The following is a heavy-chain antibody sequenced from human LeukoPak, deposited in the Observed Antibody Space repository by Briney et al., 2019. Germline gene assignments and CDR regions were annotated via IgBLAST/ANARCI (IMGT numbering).Heavy chain of an antibody. CDR2: MNPNNGNT. J-gene: IGHJ4*02. CDR3: ARVNSGTPGKDFDY. D-gene: IGHD1-1*01. CDR1: GYTFTSYD. Sequence: ASVKVSCKTSGYTFTSYDINWVRQATGQGLEWMGWMNPNNGNTGYAQKFQGRVSMTRSTSITTAYMELSSLRSEDTAVYYCARVNSGTPGKDFDYWGQGTLVTVSS. V-gene: IGHV1-8*01.